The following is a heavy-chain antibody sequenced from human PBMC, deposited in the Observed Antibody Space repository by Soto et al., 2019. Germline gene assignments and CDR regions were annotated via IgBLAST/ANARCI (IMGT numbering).Heavy chain of an antibody. CDR3: ARGYCSGGNCYSGMDV. J-gene: IGHJ6*02. V-gene: IGHV1-69*13. Sequence: SVKVSCKASGGTFSTHAIIWVRQAPGHGLEWMGGIIPISGTTYFTQKFQGRVTITADEPTSTAFMELSSLKSDDTAVFYCARGYCSGGNCYSGMDVWGQGTRVTVSS. CDR2: IIPISGTT. D-gene: IGHD2-15*01. CDR1: GGTFSTHA.